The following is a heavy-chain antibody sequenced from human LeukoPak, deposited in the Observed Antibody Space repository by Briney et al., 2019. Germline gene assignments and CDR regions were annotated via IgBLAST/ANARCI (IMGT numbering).Heavy chain of an antibody. Sequence: PGGSLRLSCAASGFTFSNAWMNWVRQAPGKGLEWVGRFKSRTDGGTTDYAAPVKGRFTISRDDSKNTLYLQMNSLKTEDTAVYYCTTGASGSYYVFEYWGQGTLVTVSS. CDR3: TTGASGSYYVFEY. J-gene: IGHJ4*02. V-gene: IGHV3-15*01. D-gene: IGHD1-26*01. CDR2: FKSRTDGGTT. CDR1: GFTFSNAW.